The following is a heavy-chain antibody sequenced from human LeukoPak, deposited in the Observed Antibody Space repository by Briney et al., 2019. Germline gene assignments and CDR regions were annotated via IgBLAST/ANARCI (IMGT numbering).Heavy chain of an antibody. CDR2: IWYDGSNK. Sequence: PGRSLRLSCAASGFTFSSYGMHWVRQAPGKGLEWVAVIWYDGSNKYYADSVKGRFTISRDNSKNTLYLQMNSLRAEDTAAYYCARGNEGLDYWGQGTLVTVSS. V-gene: IGHV3-33*01. CDR1: GFTFSSYG. J-gene: IGHJ4*02. CDR3: ARGNEGLDY.